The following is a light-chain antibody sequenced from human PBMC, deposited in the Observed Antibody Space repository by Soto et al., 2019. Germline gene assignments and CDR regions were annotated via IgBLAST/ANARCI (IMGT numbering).Light chain of an antibody. CDR1: QSVSSY. Sequence: EIGLTQSQATLSLSPGERATVSCRASQSVSSYLAWYQQKPGQAPRLLIYDASNRATGIPARFSGSGSGTDFTLTISSLEPEDFAVYYCQQRSNWPRTFGQGTKVEIK. V-gene: IGKV3-11*01. CDR3: QQRSNWPRT. J-gene: IGKJ1*01. CDR2: DAS.